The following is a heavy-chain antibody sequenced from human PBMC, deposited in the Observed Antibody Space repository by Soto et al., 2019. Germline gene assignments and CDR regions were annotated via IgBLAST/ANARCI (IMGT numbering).Heavy chain of an antibody. CDR3: AKERIAVAGTFRGGLDY. CDR2: ISYDGSNK. V-gene: IGHV3-30*18. Sequence: QVQLVESGGGVVQPGRSLRLSCAASGFTFSSYGMHWVRQAPGKGLEWVAVISYDGSNKYYADSVKGRFTISRDNSKNTLYLQMNSLRADDTAVYYCAKERIAVAGTFRGGLDYWGQGTLVTVSS. CDR1: GFTFSSYG. D-gene: IGHD6-19*01. J-gene: IGHJ4*02.